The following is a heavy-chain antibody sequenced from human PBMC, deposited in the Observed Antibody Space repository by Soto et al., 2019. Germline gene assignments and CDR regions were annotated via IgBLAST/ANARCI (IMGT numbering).Heavy chain of an antibody. D-gene: IGHD3-22*01. V-gene: IGHV3-23*01. CDR2: ISGSGGST. CDR1: GFTFSSYA. J-gene: IGHJ4*02. CDR3: AKDGREEITMIVVADDY. Sequence: LRLSCAASGFTFSSYAMSWVRQAPGKGLEWVSAISGSGGSTYYADSVKGRFTISRDNSKNTLYLQMNSLRAEDTAVYYCAKDGREEITMIVVADDYWGQGTLVTVSS.